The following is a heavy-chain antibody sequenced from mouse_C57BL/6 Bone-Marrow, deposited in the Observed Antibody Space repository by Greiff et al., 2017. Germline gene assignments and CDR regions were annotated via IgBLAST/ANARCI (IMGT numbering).Heavy chain of an antibody. J-gene: IGHJ4*01. Sequence: VQLQQPGPELVKPGASVKLSCKASGYSFTDYNMHWVKQSTGECLEWIGVINPNYGTTSYNQKFKGKATLTVDQSSSPAYMQLNRLPSEDSAVYYCARGYDYDYAMDYWGQGTSVTVSA. D-gene: IGHD2-4*01. CDR1: GYSFTDYN. V-gene: IGHV1-39*01. CDR2: INPNYGTT. CDR3: ARGYDYDYAMDY.